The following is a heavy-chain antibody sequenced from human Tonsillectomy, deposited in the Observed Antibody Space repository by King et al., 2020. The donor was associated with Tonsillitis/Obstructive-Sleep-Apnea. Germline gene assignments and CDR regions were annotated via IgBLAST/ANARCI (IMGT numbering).Heavy chain of an antibody. CDR3: AKEQGDQLFYYGMDV. D-gene: IGHD2-2*01. CDR1: GFTFSSYG. CDR2: ISYDGSNK. V-gene: IGHV3-30*18. Sequence: QVQLVESGGGVVQPGRSLRLSCAASGFTFSSYGMHWVRQAPGKGLAWVALISYDGSNKYYADSVKGRFTISRDNSKNTLYLQMNSLRAEDTAVYYCAKEQGDQLFYYGMDVWRQGTTVTVSS. J-gene: IGHJ6*02.